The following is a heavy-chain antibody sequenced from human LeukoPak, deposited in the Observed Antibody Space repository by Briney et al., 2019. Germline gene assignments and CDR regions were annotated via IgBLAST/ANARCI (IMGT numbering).Heavy chain of an antibody. Sequence: GGSLRLSCAASGFTFSDYYMSWIRQAPGKGLEWVSYISSSGSTIYYADSVKGRFTISRDNAKNSLYLQMNSLRAEDTAVYYCARVARYDILTGYPYYFDYWGQGTLVTVSS. D-gene: IGHD3-9*01. J-gene: IGHJ4*02. CDR2: ISSSGSTI. CDR3: ARVARYDILTGYPYYFDY. V-gene: IGHV3-11*01. CDR1: GFTFSDYY.